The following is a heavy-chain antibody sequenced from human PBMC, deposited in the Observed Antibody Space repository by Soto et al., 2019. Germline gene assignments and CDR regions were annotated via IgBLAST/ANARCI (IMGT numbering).Heavy chain of an antibody. CDR1: GFTFSGYW. CDR2: IKKDGTEK. J-gene: IGHJ4*03. CDR3: ARGPSYSDYSNDWFFDS. D-gene: IGHD3-9*01. Sequence: GSLRLSCAASGFTFSGYWMTWVRQAPGKGLEWVADIKKDGTEKYYVDSVKGRFTISRDNDKKSVYLQMNGLTVEDTAVYRCARGPSYSDYSNDWFFDSWGQGTTVTVSS. V-gene: IGHV3-7*03.